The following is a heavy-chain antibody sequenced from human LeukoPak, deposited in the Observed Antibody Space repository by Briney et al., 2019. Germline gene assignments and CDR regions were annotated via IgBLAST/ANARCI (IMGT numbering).Heavy chain of an antibody. V-gene: IGHV1-69*13. J-gene: IGHJ4*02. CDR1: GGTFSSYA. Sequence: GASVKVSCKAFGGTFSSYAISWVRQAPGQGLEWMGGIIPIFGTANYAQKLQGRVTITADESTSTAYMELSSLRSEDTAVYYCAREGELHLDYWGQGTLVTVSS. CDR3: AREGELHLDY. D-gene: IGHD1-26*01. CDR2: IIPIFGTA.